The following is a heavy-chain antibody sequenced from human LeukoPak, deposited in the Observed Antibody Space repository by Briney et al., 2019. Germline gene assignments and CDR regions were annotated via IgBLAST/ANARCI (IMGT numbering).Heavy chain of an antibody. V-gene: IGHV7-4-1*02. CDR3: ARGTMIVVPNPEDAFDI. J-gene: IGHJ3*02. Sequence: ASVKVSCKASGYTFTSYAMNWVRQAPGQGLERMGWINTNTGNPTYAQGFTGRFVFSLDTSVSTAYLQISSLKAEDTAVYYCARGTMIVVPNPEDAFDIWGQGTMVTVSS. D-gene: IGHD3-22*01. CDR2: INTNTGNP. CDR1: GYTFTSYA.